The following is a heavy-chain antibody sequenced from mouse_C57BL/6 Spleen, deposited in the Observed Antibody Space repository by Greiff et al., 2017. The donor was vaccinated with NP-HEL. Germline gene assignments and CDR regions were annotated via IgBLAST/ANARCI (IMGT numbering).Heavy chain of an antibody. D-gene: IGHD1-1*01. Sequence: QVTLKESGPGILQPSQTLSLTCSFSGFSLSTFGMGVGWIRQPSGKGLEWLAHIWWDDDKYYNPALKSRLTISKDTSKNQVFLKIANVDTADTATYYCARMMVYYYGSPAWFAYWGQGTLVTVSA. CDR2: IWWDDDK. V-gene: IGHV8-8*01. CDR3: ARMMVYYYGSPAWFAY. J-gene: IGHJ3*01. CDR1: GFSLSTFGMG.